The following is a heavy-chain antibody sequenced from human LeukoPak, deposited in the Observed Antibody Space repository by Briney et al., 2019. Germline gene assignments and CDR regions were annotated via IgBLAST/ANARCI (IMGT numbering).Heavy chain of an antibody. CDR3: ARANDYGFSY. CDR2: INPNNGGT. D-gene: IGHD4-17*01. Sequence: ASVKVSCKASGYTFIGYYMHWARQAPGQGLEWMGWINPNNGGTNYAQKFQGRVTMTRDTSISTAYMELSRLRSDDTAVYYCARANDYGFSYWGQGTLVTVSS. V-gene: IGHV1-2*02. CDR1: GYTFIGYY. J-gene: IGHJ4*02.